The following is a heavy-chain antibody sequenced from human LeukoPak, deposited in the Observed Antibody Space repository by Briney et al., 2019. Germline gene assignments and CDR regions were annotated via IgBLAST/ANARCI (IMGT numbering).Heavy chain of an antibody. CDR2: ISAYSGHT. CDR3: ARRQNYYDSSGYHYP. V-gene: IGHV1-18*01. D-gene: IGHD3-22*01. Sequence: ASVKVSCKASGYTFSNYGISWVRQAPGQGLEWMGWISAYSGHTNYALKLQGRVTMTTDTSTNTAYMELRTLRSDDTAVYYCARRQNYYDSSGYHYPWGQGTLVTVSS. J-gene: IGHJ5*02. CDR1: GYTFSNYG.